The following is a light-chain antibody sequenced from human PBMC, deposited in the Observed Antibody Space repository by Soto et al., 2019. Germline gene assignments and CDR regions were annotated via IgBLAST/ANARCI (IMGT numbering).Light chain of an antibody. CDR3: LQNSDYPPT. CDR1: QGIRND. Sequence: AIQMTQSPSSLSASVGVRVTITCRASQGIRNDLGWYQQKPGQAPKLLIFAASSLQVGVPSRFSGSGSGTDFTLTISSLQPEDFATYYCLQNSDYPPTSGPGTKVDNK. J-gene: IGKJ3*01. V-gene: IGKV1-6*01. CDR2: AAS.